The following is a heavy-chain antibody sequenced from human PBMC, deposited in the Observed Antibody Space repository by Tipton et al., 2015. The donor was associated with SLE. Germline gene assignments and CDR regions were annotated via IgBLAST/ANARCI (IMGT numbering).Heavy chain of an antibody. Sequence: SLRLSCAASGFTFSSYAMHWVRQAPGKGLEWVAVISYDGSNKYYADSVKGRFTISRDNSKNTLYLQMNSLRAEDTAVYYCARAKPNSSGQYYFDYWGQGTLVTVSS. J-gene: IGHJ4*02. V-gene: IGHV3-30-3*01. CDR3: ARAKPNSSGQYYFDY. D-gene: IGHD6-19*01. CDR1: GFTFSSYA. CDR2: ISYDGSNK.